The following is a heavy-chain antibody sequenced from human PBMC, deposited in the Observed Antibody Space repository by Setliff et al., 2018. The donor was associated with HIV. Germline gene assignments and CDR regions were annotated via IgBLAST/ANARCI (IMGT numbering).Heavy chain of an antibody. CDR3: ARGHPVGLRRQPPRFGY. CDR2: IYASGST. D-gene: IGHD1-1*01. CDR1: GGSISSGSYY. V-gene: IGHV4-61*02. J-gene: IGHJ4*02. Sequence: SETLSLTCIVSGGSISSGSYYWSWIRQPAGKGLEWIGRIYASGSTNYNPSLKSRVTISLDTSKNQFSLKLSSVTAADTAVYYCARGHPVGLRRQPPRFGYWGQGTLVTVSS.